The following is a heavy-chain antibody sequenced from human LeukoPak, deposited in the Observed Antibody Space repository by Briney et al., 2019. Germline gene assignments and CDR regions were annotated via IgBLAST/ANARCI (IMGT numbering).Heavy chain of an antibody. J-gene: IGHJ5*02. Sequence: SETLSLTCDIYCRCVSGCYWSWIGHSRGNELKWIGEINHSGSTNYNPSLKSRVTISLDASKNQFSLKLTSVTAADTAVYYCARESIAARRGNNYFDPWGQGTLVTVSS. CDR2: INHSGST. V-gene: IGHV4-34*01. CDR1: CRCVSGCY. CDR3: ARESIAARRGNNYFDP. D-gene: IGHD6-6*01.